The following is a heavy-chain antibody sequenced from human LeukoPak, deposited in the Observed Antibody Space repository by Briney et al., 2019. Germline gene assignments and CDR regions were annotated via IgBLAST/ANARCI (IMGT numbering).Heavy chain of an antibody. D-gene: IGHD6-6*01. CDR2: INTNTGNP. Sequence: ASVKVSCKASGYTFTSCAMNWVRQAPGQGLEWMGWINTNTGNPTYAQGFTGRFVFSLDTSVSTAYLQISSLKAEDTAVYYCARTPPKYSSSHYYYYYMDVWGKGTTVTVSS. V-gene: IGHV7-4-1*02. CDR3: ARTPPKYSSSHYYYYYMDV. J-gene: IGHJ6*03. CDR1: GYTFTSCA.